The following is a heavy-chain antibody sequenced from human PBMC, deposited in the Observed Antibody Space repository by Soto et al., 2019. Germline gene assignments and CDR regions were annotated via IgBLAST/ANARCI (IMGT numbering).Heavy chain of an antibody. Sequence: EVQLLESGEALVQPGGSLRLSCAASGFTYNIYAMSLVRQAPGKGLEWVSGISAGVIDTYYADSVKGRFTVSRDDSKNTLYLQMNSLRADDTAVYYCAKQFSSSTWYPFDHWGRGTLVTVSS. CDR2: ISAGVIDT. D-gene: IGHD6-13*01. CDR3: AKQFSSSTWYPFDH. V-gene: IGHV3-23*01. J-gene: IGHJ4*02. CDR1: GFTYNIYA.